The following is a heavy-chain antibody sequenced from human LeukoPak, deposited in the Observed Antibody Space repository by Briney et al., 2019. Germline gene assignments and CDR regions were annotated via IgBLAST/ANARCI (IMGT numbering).Heavy chain of an antibody. CDR3: ARALRGWYYFDY. Sequence: GGSLRLSCAASGFTFSSYSMNWVRQAPGKGLEWVSSISSSSYIYYADSVKGRFTISRDNAKNSLYLQMNSLRAEDTAVYYCARALRGWYYFDYWGQGNLVTVSS. V-gene: IGHV3-21*01. J-gene: IGHJ4*02. D-gene: IGHD6-19*01. CDR2: ISSSSYI. CDR1: GFTFSSYS.